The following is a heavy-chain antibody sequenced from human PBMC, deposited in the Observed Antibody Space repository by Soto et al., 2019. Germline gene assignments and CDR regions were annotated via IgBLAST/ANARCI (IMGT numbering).Heavy chain of an antibody. Sequence: GESLKISCKGSGYSFTSYWIDWVRQMPGKGLEWMGIIYPGDSDTRYSPSFQGQVTISADKSISTAYLQWSSLKASDTAMYYCASPYSSSSHGMDVWGQGTTVTVSS. D-gene: IGHD6-6*01. CDR3: ASPYSSSSHGMDV. CDR1: GYSFTSYW. V-gene: IGHV5-51*01. J-gene: IGHJ6*02. CDR2: IYPGDSDT.